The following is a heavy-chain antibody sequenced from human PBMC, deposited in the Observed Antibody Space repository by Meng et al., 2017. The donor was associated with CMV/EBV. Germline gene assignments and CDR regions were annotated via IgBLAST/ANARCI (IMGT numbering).Heavy chain of an antibody. J-gene: IGHJ5*02. CDR1: GDYF. D-gene: IGHD3-3*01. Sequence: GDYFWSWIRQPPGKGLEWIGYVYYSGTTYYNPSLKSRVTISVDTSKNQFSLKLSSVTAADTAVYYCARVVRDDFWSGYYRGGWFDPWGQGTLVTVSS. CDR2: VYYSGTT. CDR3: ARVVRDDFWSGYYRGGWFDP. V-gene: IGHV4-30-4*08.